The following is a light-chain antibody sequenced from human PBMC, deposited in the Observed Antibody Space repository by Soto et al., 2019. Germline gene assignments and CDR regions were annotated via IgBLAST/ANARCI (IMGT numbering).Light chain of an antibody. CDR3: QQYNSYS. CDR2: HAS. V-gene: IGKV1-5*01. J-gene: IGKJ1*01. Sequence: DIQMTQNHSTLSASVGDRVTITCRASQSISVWLAWYQQKAGKAPNLLIYHASSLESGVPSRFSGSGSGTEFTLTISSLQPDDFATYYCQQYNSYSFGQGTKVDIK. CDR1: QSISVW.